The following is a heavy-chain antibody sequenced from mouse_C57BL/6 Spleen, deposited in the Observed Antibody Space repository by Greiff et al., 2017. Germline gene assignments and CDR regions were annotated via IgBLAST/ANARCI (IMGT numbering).Heavy chain of an antibody. Sequence: QVQLQQSGAELVQPGASVKMSCKASGYTFTSYWITWVKQTPGQGLEWIGDIYPGTGSTTYNEKFKSKGTLSVDTSSSTAYMQLSSLTSEDSAVYYCARRGYALDYWGQGTSVTVSS. CDR2: IYPGTGST. CDR3: ARRGYALDY. CDR1: GYTFTSYW. J-gene: IGHJ4*01. V-gene: IGHV1-55*01.